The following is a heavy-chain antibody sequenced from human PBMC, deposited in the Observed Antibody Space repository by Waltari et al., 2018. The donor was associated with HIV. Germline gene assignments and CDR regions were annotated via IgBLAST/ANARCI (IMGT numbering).Heavy chain of an antibody. V-gene: IGHV3-23*01. J-gene: IGHJ6*02. CDR1: GFTFTDYG. Sequence: EVQLLDSGGDLVRPGGSLRLPCAASGFTFTDYGMPWARQAPEKGLEWVSAISGSGATKSYADSVKGRFTISRDNSKNTLYLQLNSLRPEDTAVYYCAKGKVVVAATPGYGLDVWGPGTTVIVSS. CDR3: AKGKVVVAATPGYGLDV. D-gene: IGHD2-15*01. CDR2: ISGSGATK.